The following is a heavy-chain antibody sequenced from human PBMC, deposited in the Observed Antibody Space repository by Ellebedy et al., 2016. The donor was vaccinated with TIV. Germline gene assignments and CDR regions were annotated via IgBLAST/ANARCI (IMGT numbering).Heavy chain of an antibody. Sequence: GESLKISXAASGLTFTAAWMTWVRQAPGKGLEWVGRIKSKGSGGTADYAAPVKGRFTISRDDSKSTLYLQMNSLKTEDTGVYYCTTHPYTTSSNYWGQGTLVTVSS. CDR1: GLTFTAAW. CDR2: IKSKGSGGTA. J-gene: IGHJ4*02. CDR3: TTHPYTTSSNY. V-gene: IGHV3-15*01. D-gene: IGHD1-26*01.